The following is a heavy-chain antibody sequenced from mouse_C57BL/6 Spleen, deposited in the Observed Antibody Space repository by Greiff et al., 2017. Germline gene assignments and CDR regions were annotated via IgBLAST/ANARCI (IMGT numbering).Heavy chain of an antibody. Sequence: EVHLVESGGGLVKPGGSLKLSCAASGFTFSSYAMSWVRQTPEKRLEWVATISDGGSYTYYPDNVKGRFTISRDNAKNNLYLQMSHLKSEDTAMYYCARDFWGQGTLVTVSA. CDR3: ARDF. J-gene: IGHJ3*01. CDR2: ISDGGSYT. CDR1: GFTFSSYA. V-gene: IGHV5-4*01.